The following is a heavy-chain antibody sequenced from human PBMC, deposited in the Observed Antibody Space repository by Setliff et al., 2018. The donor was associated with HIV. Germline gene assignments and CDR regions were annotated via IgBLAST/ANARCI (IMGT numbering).Heavy chain of an antibody. Sequence: GASVKVSCKTSGYLFTSHDINWVRQATGQGLEWLGWMNPINGDTGYAQEFQDRVTLTRDTSIDTAYMELSSLRSEDTAVYYCARGSGDVGDYWGQGSLVTVPQ. D-gene: IGHD7-27*01. CDR2: MNPINGDT. CDR3: ARGSGDVGDY. J-gene: IGHJ4*02. CDR1: GYLFTSHD. V-gene: IGHV1-8*01.